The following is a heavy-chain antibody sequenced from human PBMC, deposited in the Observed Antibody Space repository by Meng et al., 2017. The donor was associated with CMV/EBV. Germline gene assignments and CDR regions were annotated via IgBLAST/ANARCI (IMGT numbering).Heavy chain of an antibody. V-gene: IGHV1-2*02. CDR2: INPNSGGT. J-gene: IGHJ4*02. Sequence: ASVKVSCKASGYTFTGYYMHWVRQAPGQGLEWMGWINPNSGGTNYEQKFQGRVTMTRDTSISTAYMELSRLRSDDTAVYYCARVLRQQLVPGYFDYWGQGTLVTVSS. CDR3: ARVLRQQLVPGYFDY. CDR1: GYTFTGYY. D-gene: IGHD6-13*01.